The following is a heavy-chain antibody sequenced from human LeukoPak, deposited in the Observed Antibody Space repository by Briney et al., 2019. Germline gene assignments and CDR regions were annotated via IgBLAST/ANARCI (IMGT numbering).Heavy chain of an antibody. D-gene: IGHD6-6*01. V-gene: IGHV5-51*01. CDR2: IYPGDSDT. CDR3: ARITEYSSSSGFYDVY. J-gene: IGHJ4*02. Sequence: GESLKISCKGSGYSFTSYWIGWVRQMPGKGLEWMGIIYPGDSDTRYSPSVQGQVTISADKSISTAYLQWSSLKASDTAMYYCARITEYSSSSGFYDVYWGQGALVTVSS. CDR1: GYSFTSYW.